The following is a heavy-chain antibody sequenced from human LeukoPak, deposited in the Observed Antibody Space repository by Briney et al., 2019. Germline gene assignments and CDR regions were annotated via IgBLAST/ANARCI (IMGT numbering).Heavy chain of an antibody. CDR2: ISAYNGNT. J-gene: IGHJ6*03. CDR3: ASQEGRIAAAGTIPYYYYMDV. D-gene: IGHD6-13*01. V-gene: IGHV1-2*02. CDR1: GYTFTGYY. Sequence: ASVKVSCKASGYTFTGYYMHWVRQAPGQGLEWMGWISAYNGNTNYAQKFQGRVTMTRDTSISTAYMELSRLRSDDTAVYYCASQEGRIAAAGTIPYYYYMDVWGKGTTVTISS.